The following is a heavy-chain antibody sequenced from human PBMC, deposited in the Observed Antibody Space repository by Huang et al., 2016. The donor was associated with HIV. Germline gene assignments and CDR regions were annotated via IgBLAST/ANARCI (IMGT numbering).Heavy chain of an antibody. CDR2: IITMFCTP. CDR3: ARGQLGSYGDYDVLY. Sequence: QVQLVQSGAEVKTPGSSVKVTCKSSGGTFSQYAISWVRQAPGQGLEWNGWIITMFCTPNYARKFQGRVTITADDSTRTTYVEGSSLRSEDTSLYYCARGQLGSYGDYDVLYWGQGTLVTVSS. CDR1: GGTFSQYA. J-gene: IGHJ4*02. D-gene: IGHD4-17*01. V-gene: IGHV1-69*13.